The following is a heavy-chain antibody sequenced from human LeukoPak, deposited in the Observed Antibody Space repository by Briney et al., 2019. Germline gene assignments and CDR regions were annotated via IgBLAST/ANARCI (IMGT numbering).Heavy chain of an antibody. CDR3: VRVSSGWPYYVDY. J-gene: IGHJ4*02. CDR1: GFTVSANS. D-gene: IGHD6-19*01. CDR2: IYSSGGT. Sequence: GGSLRLSCAASGFTVSANSMIWVRQAPGKGLECISIIYSSGGTYYTDSVKGRFTISRDNSKNTLYLQMNSLRAEDTAAYYCVRVSSGWPYYVDYWGQGTLVTVPS. V-gene: IGHV3-53*01.